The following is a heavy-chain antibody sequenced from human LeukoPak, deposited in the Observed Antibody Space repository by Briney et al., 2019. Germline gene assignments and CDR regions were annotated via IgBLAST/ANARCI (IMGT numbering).Heavy chain of an antibody. D-gene: IGHD2-2*01. V-gene: IGHV1-69*05. CDR1: GGTFSSYA. Sequence: SVKVSCKASGGTFSSYAISWVRQAPGQGLEWMGGIIPIFGTANYAQKFQGRVTITTDESTSTAYMELSSLRSEDTAVYYCARGGVPAAHLTYFDYWGQGTLVTVSS. CDR2: IIPIFGTA. CDR3: ARGGVPAAHLTYFDY. J-gene: IGHJ4*02.